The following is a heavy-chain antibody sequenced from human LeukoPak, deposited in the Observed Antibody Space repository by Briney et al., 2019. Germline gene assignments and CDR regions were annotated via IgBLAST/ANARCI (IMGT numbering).Heavy chain of an antibody. V-gene: IGHV4-34*01. CDR3: ARGYGDYQSRYCYMDV. CDR1: GGSFSGYY. CDR2: INHSGST. J-gene: IGHJ6*03. Sequence: SESLSLTCAVYGGSFSGYYWSWIRQPPGKGLEWIGEINHSGSTNYNPSLKSRVTISVDTSKNQFSLKLSSVTAADTAVYYCARGYGDYQSRYCYMDVWGKGTTVTVSS. D-gene: IGHD4-17*01.